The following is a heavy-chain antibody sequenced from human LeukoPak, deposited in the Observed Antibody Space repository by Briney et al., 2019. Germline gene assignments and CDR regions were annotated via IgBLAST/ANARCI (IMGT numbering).Heavy chain of an antibody. CDR1: GGSISSGSYY. Sequence: SQTLSLTCTVSGGSISSGSYYWSWIRQPAGKGLEWIGRIYTSGSTNYNPSLKSRVTISVDTSKNQFSLKLSSVTAADTAVYYCARDARKYYDFWSGYPYWYFDLWGRGTLVTVSS. D-gene: IGHD3-3*01. CDR3: ARDARKYYDFWSGYPYWYFDL. V-gene: IGHV4-61*02. CDR2: IYTSGST. J-gene: IGHJ2*01.